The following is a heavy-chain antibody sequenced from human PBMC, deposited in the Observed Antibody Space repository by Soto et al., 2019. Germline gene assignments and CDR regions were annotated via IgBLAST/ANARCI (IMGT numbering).Heavy chain of an antibody. CDR1: RFSLSRSE. CDR3: AKDSQAPHYHCGMDV. Sequence: LSCAADRFSLSRSEITCDIQSLARSLEWVSTISDRGTSTYYADSVKGRFTISRDNSKNTLNLQMNSLRFEDTAVYYCAKDSQAPHYHCGMDVRGKATTVTVS. J-gene: IGHJ6*04. CDR2: ISDRGTST. V-gene: IGHV3-23*01.